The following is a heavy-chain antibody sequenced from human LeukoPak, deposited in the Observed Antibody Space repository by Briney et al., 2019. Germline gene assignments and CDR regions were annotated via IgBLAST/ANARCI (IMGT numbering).Heavy chain of an antibody. V-gene: IGHV3-43*01. Sequence: GGSLRLSCAVSGSDFSSHNFHWVRQAPGKGLEWVSFISRNSRTTYYADSVKGRFTISRDNSKNSLYLQMNSLRTEDTALYFCAKGRNIAAAEDYFDSWGQGTLVTVSS. CDR2: ISRNSRTT. CDR1: GSDFSSHN. CDR3: AKGRNIAAAEDYFDS. J-gene: IGHJ4*02. D-gene: IGHD6-13*01.